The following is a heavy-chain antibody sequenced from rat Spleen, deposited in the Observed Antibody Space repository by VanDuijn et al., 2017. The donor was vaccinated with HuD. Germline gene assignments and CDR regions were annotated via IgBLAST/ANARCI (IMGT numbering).Heavy chain of an antibody. CDR2: IWGAGTT. J-gene: IGHJ2*01. V-gene: IGHV2-32*01. CDR1: GFSLTSYH. Sequence: QVQLKESGPVLVQASETLSLTCTVSGFSLTSYHVTWVRQPPGKGLEWMGVIWGAGTTEYNSALKSRLSISRDTSKSQVFLKMSSLKTEDTATYYCARDAVDYWGQGVMVTVSS. CDR3: ARDAVDY.